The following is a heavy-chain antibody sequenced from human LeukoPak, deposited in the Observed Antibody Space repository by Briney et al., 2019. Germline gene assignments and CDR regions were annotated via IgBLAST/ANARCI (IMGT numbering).Heavy chain of an antibody. J-gene: IGHJ4*02. CDR2: ISFTGNT. CDR1: GGSISGYY. V-gene: IGHV4-59*08. D-gene: IGHD3-22*01. CDR3: ARSPPGWYYDNSGQYYFDT. Sequence: TSEALSLTCTVSGGSISGYYWSWIRQSPGKRLEWIAYISFTGNTNYNPSLKSRVTISLDTSKTHFSLTLSSLTAADTAVYYCARSPPGWYYDNSGQYYFDTWGQGALVTVSS.